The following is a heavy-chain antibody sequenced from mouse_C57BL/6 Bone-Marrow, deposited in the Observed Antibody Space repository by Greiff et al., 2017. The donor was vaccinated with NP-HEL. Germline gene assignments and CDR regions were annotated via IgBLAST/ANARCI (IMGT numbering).Heavy chain of an antibody. CDR1: GYAFSSYW. CDR3: ARYYGSSYYFDY. Sequence: VQLQESGAELVKPGASVKISCKASGYAFSSYWMNWVKQRPGKGLEWIGQIYPGDGGTHYNGKFKGKATLTADKSSSTAYMQLSSLTSEDSAVYFGARYYGSSYYFDYGDQGTTLTVSS. D-gene: IGHD1-1*01. J-gene: IGHJ2*01. CDR2: IYPGDGGT. V-gene: IGHV1-80*01.